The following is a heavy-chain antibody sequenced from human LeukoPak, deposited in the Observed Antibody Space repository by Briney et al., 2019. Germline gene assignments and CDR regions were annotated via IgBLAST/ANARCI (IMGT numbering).Heavy chain of an antibody. J-gene: IGHJ4*02. CDR1: GGSISSYY. V-gene: IGHV4-59*01. D-gene: IGHD3-16*01. CDR2: IYYSGST. CDR3: ASGITDQPWGYFDY. Sequence: SETLSLTCTVSGGSISSYYWSWIRRPPGKGLEWIGYIYYSGSTNYNPSLKSRVTISVDTSENQFSLKLSSVTAADTAVYCCASGITDQPWGYFDYWGQGTLVTVSS.